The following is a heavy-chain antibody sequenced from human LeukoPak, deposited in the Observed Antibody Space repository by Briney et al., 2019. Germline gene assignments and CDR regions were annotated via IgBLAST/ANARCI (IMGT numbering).Heavy chain of an antibody. J-gene: IGHJ4*02. D-gene: IGHD3-22*01. V-gene: IGHV4-4*07. Sequence: SETLSLTCSGSGGSIRNYFWSWIRQPAGKGLEWIGRTYTSGSTDYNPSLRSRVTMSVDTSRNQFSLKLTSMTAADTAVYYCARESKSYDGSGFYHDYWGQGTLVAVSS. CDR3: ARESKSYDGSGFYHDY. CDR2: TYTSGST. CDR1: GGSIRNYF.